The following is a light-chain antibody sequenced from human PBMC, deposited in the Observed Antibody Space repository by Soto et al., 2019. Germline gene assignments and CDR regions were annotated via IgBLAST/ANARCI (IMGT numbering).Light chain of an antibody. Sequence: VMTQSPATRSVSPGETATAACRPSQTVHSNIAWYQQKLGQAPRVLIFGASTWDTGITYRFSGSGSGTDFTLTISRLQPEDFAVYYCQHYGSSSFAFGPGTKVDI. V-gene: IGKV3-20*01. CDR3: QHYGSSSFA. CDR1: QTVHSN. J-gene: IGKJ3*01. CDR2: GAS.